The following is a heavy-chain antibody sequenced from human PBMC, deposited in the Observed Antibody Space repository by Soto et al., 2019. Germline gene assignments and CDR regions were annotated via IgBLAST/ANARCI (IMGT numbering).Heavy chain of an antibody. CDR3: VKVTFSSSKVIFDY. J-gene: IGHJ4*02. V-gene: IGHV3-9*01. D-gene: IGHD2-2*01. CDR1: GFSFEDYD. Sequence: EVQLVESGGGLAQPGRSLRLSCVASGFSFEDYDMHWVRQVPGKGLEWVSSISSNSGAIKYADSVKGRFSLSRDNAKNSMYLEMNSLRVEDTAFYFCVKVTFSSSKVIFDYWGQGTLVTVSS. CDR2: ISSNSGAI.